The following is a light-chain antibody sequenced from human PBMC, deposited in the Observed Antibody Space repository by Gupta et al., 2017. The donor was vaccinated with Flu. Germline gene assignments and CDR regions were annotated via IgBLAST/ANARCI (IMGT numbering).Light chain of an antibody. CDR1: DIITKS. V-gene: IGLV3-21*02. CDR2: DDR. J-gene: IGLJ3*02. Sequence: SYVLTQPPSVSVAPGQTASITCGGNDIITKSVHWYQQKPGQAPALVVYDDRVRPSGVPERFSGSNPGNPATLTITKVDTGDEADYYCQVWDSSSEHPVFGGRTQLTVL. CDR3: QVWDSSSEHPV.